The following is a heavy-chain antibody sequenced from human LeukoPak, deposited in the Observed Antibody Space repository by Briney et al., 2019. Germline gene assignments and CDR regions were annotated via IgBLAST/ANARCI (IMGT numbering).Heavy chain of an antibody. D-gene: IGHD3/OR15-3a*01. Sequence: KPGGSLRLSCAASGFTFSAYSMNWVRQAPGKGLEWVSSISSGSRYIYYADSVKGRFTTSRDNAKDSLYLQMNSLRAGDTAVYYCAKDPVDGLGIGDPDAFDIWGQGTMVTVSS. J-gene: IGHJ3*02. CDR2: ISSGSRYI. V-gene: IGHV3-21*01. CDR3: AKDPVDGLGIGDPDAFDI. CDR1: GFTFSAYS.